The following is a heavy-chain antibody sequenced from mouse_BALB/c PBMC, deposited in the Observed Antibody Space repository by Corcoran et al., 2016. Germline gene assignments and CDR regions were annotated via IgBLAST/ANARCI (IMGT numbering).Heavy chain of an antibody. CDR3: ASIYYDYAWFAY. V-gene: IGHV14-1*02. CDR2: IDPENGNT. CDR1: GFNIKDYY. D-gene: IGHD2-4*01. Sequence: EVQLQQSGAELVRPGALVKLSCKASGFNIKDYYMHWVKQRPEQGLEWIGWIDPENGNTIYDPKFQGKASITADTSSNTAYLQLSSPTSEDTAVYYCASIYYDYAWFAYWGQGTLVTVSA. J-gene: IGHJ3*01.